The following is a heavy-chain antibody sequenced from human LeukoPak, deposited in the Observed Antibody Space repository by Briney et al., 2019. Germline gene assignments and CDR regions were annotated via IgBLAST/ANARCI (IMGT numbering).Heavy chain of an antibody. V-gene: IGHV1-69*04. CDR3: ARAYSSSSGQCDY. CDR2: IIPILGIA. J-gene: IGHJ4*02. CDR1: GGTFSSYA. Sequence: ASVKVSCKASGGTFSSYAISWVRQAPGQGLEWMGRIIPILGIANYAQKFQGRVTITADKSTSTAYMELSSLRSEDTAVYYCARAYSSSSGQCDYWGQGTLVTVSS. D-gene: IGHD6-6*01.